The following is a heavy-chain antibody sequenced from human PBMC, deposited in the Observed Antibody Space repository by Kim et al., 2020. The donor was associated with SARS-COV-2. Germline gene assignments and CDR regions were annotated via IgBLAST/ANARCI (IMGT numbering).Heavy chain of an antibody. D-gene: IGHD3-9*01. Sequence: IYSGGSTYYADSVKGRFTISRDNSKNTLYLQMNRLVAEDTAVYYCARETPSSYYDILTGYFRQYYFDYWGQGTLVTVSS. V-gene: IGHV3-66*01. CDR3: ARETPSSYYDILTGYFRQYYFDY. CDR2: IYSGGST. J-gene: IGHJ4*02.